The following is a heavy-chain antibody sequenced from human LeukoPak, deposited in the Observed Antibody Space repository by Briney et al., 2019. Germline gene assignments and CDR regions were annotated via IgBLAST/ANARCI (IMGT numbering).Heavy chain of an antibody. CDR3: ARHVSGLYSYAADY. D-gene: IGHD5-18*01. CDR2: IYYSGST. V-gene: IGHV4-31*03. CDR1: GGSISSGGYY. J-gene: IGHJ4*02. Sequence: SQTLSLTCTVSGGSISSGGYYWSWIRQHPGKGLEWIGYIYYSGSTNYNPSLKSRVTISVDTSKNQFSLKLSSVTAADTAVYYCARHVSGLYSYAADYWGQGTLVTVSS.